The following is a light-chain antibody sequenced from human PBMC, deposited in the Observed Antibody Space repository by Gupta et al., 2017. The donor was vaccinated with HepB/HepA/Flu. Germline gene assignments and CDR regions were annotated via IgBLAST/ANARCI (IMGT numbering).Light chain of an antibody. CDR1: QSFSSSY. Sequence: EIVLTQSPGTLSLSPGERATLSCRARQSFSSSYLAWYQQKPGQAPRLLIYGSSSRASGIPDRFSGSGSGTDFTLTISRLEPEDFAVYYCQQYGSSRTFGQGTKVEIK. CDR3: QQYGSSRT. CDR2: GSS. J-gene: IGKJ1*01. V-gene: IGKV3-20*01.